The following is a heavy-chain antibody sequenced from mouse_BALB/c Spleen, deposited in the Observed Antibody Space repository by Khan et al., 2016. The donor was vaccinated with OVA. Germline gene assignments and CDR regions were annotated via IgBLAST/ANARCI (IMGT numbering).Heavy chain of an antibody. CDR1: GFSLSTSGMG. Sequence: QVTLKESGPEILQPSQTLSLTCSFSGFSLSTSGMGVSWIRQPSGKGLEWLAHIYWEDDKSYNPSLKSRLTISKDTSSNQVFLKINSMDTSDTATYYCARKIATFYYAIDYWGQGTSVTVSS. CDR3: ARKIATFYYAIDY. V-gene: IGHV8-12*01. J-gene: IGHJ4*01. CDR2: IYWEDDK.